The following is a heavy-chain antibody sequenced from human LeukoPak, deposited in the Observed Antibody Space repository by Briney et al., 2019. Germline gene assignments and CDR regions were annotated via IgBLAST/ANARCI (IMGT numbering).Heavy chain of an antibody. CDR3: ARRDRSVWYIDY. D-gene: IGHD3-22*01. Sequence: SETLSLTCNVSGGSMSSNYWISIRQTPGKGLEWIGYIYYSGSTNNNPSLKSRVTISIDTSKNQFSLRLSSVTAADTAIYYCARRDRSVWYIDYWGQGALVTVSS. J-gene: IGHJ4*02. V-gene: IGHV4-59*08. CDR2: IYYSGST. CDR1: GGSMSSNY.